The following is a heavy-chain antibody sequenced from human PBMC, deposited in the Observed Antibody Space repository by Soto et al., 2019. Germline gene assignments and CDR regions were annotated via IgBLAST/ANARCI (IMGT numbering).Heavy chain of an antibody. Sequence: QVTLKESGPVLVKPTETLTLTCTVSGFSLSNARMGVSWIRQPPGKALEWLAHIFSNDEKSYSTSLKSRLTISKDTPKSQVVLNLTHKDPVDTATYYWARIRKREDYYRMDLRGQGTTVTVSS. J-gene: IGHJ6*02. D-gene: IGHD1-26*01. CDR2: IFSNDEK. V-gene: IGHV2-26*01. CDR1: GFSLSNARMG. CDR3: ARIRKREDYYRMDL.